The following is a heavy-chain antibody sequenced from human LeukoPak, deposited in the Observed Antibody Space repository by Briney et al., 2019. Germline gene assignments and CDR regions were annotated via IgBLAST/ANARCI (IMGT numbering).Heavy chain of an antibody. Sequence: SQTLSLTCTVSGGSISSGGYYWSWIRQPPGKGLEWIGYIYHSGSTYYNPSLKSRVTISVDRSKNQFSLKLTSVTAADTAVYYCARDPSIIVEDTADTHWYFDLWGRGTLVTVSS. D-gene: IGHD1-26*01. CDR3: ARDPSIIVEDTADTHWYFDL. V-gene: IGHV4-30-2*01. CDR1: GGSISSGGYY. CDR2: IYHSGST. J-gene: IGHJ2*01.